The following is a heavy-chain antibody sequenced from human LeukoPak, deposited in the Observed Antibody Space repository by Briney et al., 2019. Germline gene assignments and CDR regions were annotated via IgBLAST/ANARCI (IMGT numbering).Heavy chain of an antibody. CDR3: AREGGGSSGHDAFDI. J-gene: IGHJ3*02. CDR2: IYHSGST. D-gene: IGHD3-22*01. Sequence: SQTLSLTCAVSGGSISSGGYSWSWIRQPPGKGLEWIGYIYHSGSTYNNPSLKSRVTISVDRSKNQFSLKLSSVTAADTAVYYCAREGGGSSGHDAFDIWGQGTMVTVSS. V-gene: IGHV4-30-2*01. CDR1: GGSISSGGYS.